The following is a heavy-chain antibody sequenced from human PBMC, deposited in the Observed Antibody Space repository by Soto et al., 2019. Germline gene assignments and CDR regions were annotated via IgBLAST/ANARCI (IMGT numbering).Heavy chain of an antibody. D-gene: IGHD3-3*01. CDR2: ISYDGSKK. CDR3: ARLDDEVDY. CDR1: GFPFSSYP. Sequence: QVQLVESGGGVVQPGRSLRLSCVASGFPFSSYPMHWVRQAPGKGPEWVAVISYDGSKKYYADSVKGRFTISRDNSKNTFFLQMNSLRADDTAVYYCARLDDEVDYWGQGTLVTVSS. J-gene: IGHJ4*02. V-gene: IGHV3-30-3*01.